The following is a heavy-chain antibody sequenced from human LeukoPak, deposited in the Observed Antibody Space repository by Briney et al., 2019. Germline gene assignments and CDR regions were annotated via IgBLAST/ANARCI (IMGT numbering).Heavy chain of an antibody. D-gene: IGHD4-17*01. Sequence: SETLSLTCTVSGGSISSYYWSWIRQPPGKGLEWIGYIYYSGSTNYNPSLKSRVTISVDTSKNQFSLKLSSVTAADTAVYYCARNRYGDYAYYFDHWGQGTLVTVSS. CDR1: GGSISSYY. CDR2: IYYSGST. CDR3: ARNRYGDYAYYFDH. J-gene: IGHJ4*02. V-gene: IGHV4-59*01.